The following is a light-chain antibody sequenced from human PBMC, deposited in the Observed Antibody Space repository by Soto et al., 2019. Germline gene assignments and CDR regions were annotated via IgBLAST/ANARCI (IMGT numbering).Light chain of an antibody. J-gene: IGKJ4*01. CDR1: QSIGKSY. CDR3: QQYAESPLT. Sequence: VLTQSPGPVSLSPGESATLYCRASQSIGKSYLAWFQHKPGQAPRLLIYGASTRATGIPDRFRGSGSGTDFTLTVSRLESEDFAVYYCQQYAESPLTFGGGTKVEIK. V-gene: IGKV3-20*01. CDR2: GAS.